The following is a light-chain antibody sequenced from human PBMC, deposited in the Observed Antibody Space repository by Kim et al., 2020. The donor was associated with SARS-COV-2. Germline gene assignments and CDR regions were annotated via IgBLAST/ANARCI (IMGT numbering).Light chain of an antibody. CDR2: HTS. CDR1: TGAVTSGHY. Sequence: QAVVTQEPSLTVSPGGTVTLTCGSNTGAVTSGHYSYWFQQKPGQAPRTLIYHTSNKLSWTPARFSGSLLGGKAALTLSGAQPEDEAEYYCLLSYGGSRVFGGGTQLTVL. J-gene: IGLJ2*01. CDR3: LLSYGGSRV. V-gene: IGLV7-46*01.